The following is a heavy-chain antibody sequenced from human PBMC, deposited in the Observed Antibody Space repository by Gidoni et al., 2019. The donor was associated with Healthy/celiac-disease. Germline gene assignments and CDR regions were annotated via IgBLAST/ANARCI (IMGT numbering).Heavy chain of an antibody. V-gene: IGHV3-15*01. Sequence: EVQLVESGGGLVKPGGSLRLSCAASGFTFSNAWMSWVRQAPGKGLEWVGRIKSKTDGGTTDYAAPVKGRFTISRDDSKNTLYLQMNSLKTEDTAVYYCTTEVTELWFGEFDFDYWGQGTLVTVSS. J-gene: IGHJ4*02. CDR1: GFTFSNAW. CDR2: IKSKTDGGTT. D-gene: IGHD3-10*01. CDR3: TTEVTELWFGEFDFDY.